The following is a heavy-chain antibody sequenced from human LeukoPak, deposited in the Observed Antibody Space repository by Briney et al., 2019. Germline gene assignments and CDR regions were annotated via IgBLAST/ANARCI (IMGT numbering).Heavy chain of an antibody. D-gene: IGHD4-23*01. J-gene: IGHJ1*01. CDR1: GGSISGFY. Sequence: SETLSLTCTVSGGSISGFYWSWIRQAPGKGLEWNGYVYYSGSTNYNPSLGSRVIISIDMSKNQFSLKLNSVTAADTAVYYCASLYSGNSNSQGGCFQHWRQGTLVTVSS. CDR2: VYYSGST. CDR3: ASLYSGNSNSQGGCFQH. V-gene: IGHV4-59*01.